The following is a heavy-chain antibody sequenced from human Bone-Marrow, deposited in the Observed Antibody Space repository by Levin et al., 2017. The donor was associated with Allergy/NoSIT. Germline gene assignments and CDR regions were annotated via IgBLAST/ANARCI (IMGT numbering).Heavy chain of an antibody. D-gene: IGHD2-15*01. CDR2: ISQDGSNE. CDR3: ATGYCSLSNCDVRWLDY. CDR1: GFSFTSYI. V-gene: IGHV3-30*04. Sequence: PGGSLRLSCSASGFSFTSYIVHWVRQAPGKGLEWVAVISQDGSNEYYADSVKGRFTISRDNSRTTLYLQMNSLRAADTAVYYCATGYCSLSNCDVRWLDYWGQGILVTDS. J-gene: IGHJ4*02.